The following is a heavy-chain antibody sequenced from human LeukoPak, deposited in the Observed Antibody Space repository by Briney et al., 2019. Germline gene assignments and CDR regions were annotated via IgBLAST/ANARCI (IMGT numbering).Heavy chain of an antibody. D-gene: IGHD2-8*01. Sequence: PGGXXRLSCAASGFTFSNYGMHWVGQAPGKGLEGVAFIWYDGSNRYYADSVKGRFTISRDNSENTLFLQMSSLRTEDTAVYYCAKDPLGFCTRATCRYLDSWGQGTLVTVSS. CDR2: IWYDGSNR. J-gene: IGHJ4*02. CDR3: AKDPLGFCTRATCRYLDS. V-gene: IGHV3-30*02. CDR1: GFTFSNYG.